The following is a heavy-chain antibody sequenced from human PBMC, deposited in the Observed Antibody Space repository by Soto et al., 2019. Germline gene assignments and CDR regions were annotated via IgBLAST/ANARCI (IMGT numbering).Heavy chain of an antibody. Sequence: LSLTCTVSGGSISSGGYYWSWIRQHPGKGLEWIGYIYYSGSTYYNPSLKSRVTISVDTSKNQFSLKLSSVTAADTAVYYCARTRNDYGEAWFDPWGQGTLVTVSS. CDR1: GGSISSGGYY. CDR3: ARTRNDYGEAWFDP. V-gene: IGHV4-31*03. J-gene: IGHJ5*02. CDR2: IYYSGST. D-gene: IGHD4-17*01.